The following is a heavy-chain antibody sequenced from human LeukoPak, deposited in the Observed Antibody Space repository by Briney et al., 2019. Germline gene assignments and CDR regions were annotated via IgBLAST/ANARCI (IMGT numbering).Heavy chain of an antibody. J-gene: IGHJ3*02. CDR1: GYTFSSYG. CDR3: AEGYYDPGAFDI. CDR2: IIPIFGTA. Sequence: ASVKVSCKASGYTFSSYGISWVRQAPGQGLQWMGGIIPIFGTANYAQKFQGRVTITADESTSTAYMELSSLRSEDTAVYYCAEGYYDPGAFDIWGQGTMVTVSS. D-gene: IGHD3-22*01. V-gene: IGHV1-69*13.